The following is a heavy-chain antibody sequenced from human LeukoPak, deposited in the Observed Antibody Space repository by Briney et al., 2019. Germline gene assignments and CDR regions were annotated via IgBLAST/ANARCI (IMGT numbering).Heavy chain of an antibody. CDR2: INPSGGST. CDR3: AASRWDIVVVPAAQGAFDI. D-gene: IGHD2-2*01. CDR1: GYTFTSYY. J-gene: IGHJ3*02. V-gene: IGHV1-46*01. Sequence: ASVKVSCKASGYTFTSYYMHWVRQAPGQGLEWMGIINPSGGSTSYAQKFQGRVTMTRDMSTSTVYMELSSLRSEDTAVYYCAASRWDIVVVPAAQGAFDIWGQGTMVTVSS.